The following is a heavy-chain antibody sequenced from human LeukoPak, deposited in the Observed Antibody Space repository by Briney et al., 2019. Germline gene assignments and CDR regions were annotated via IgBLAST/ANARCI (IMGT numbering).Heavy chain of an antibody. D-gene: IGHD6-25*01. CDR2: IWSDGSQQ. CDR3: ARSSDSSDLGY. Sequence: GGSLRLSCAASGFTFRSYGMHWVRQAQGKGLEWVAVIWSDGSQQHYADSVKGRFTISRDNSKNTLYLQMNRLRVDDTAVYYCARSSDSSDLGYWGQGTLVTVSS. V-gene: IGHV3-33*01. CDR1: GFTFRSYG. J-gene: IGHJ4*02.